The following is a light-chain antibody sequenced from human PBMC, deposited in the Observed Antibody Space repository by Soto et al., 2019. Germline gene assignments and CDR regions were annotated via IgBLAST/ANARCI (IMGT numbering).Light chain of an antibody. Sequence: EIVLTQSPGTLSLSPGERATLSCRASQSVSSSYLAWYQQKPGQAPRLLIYGASSRATGIPDRFSGSGSGTDFTLTISRLVPEDFEVYYCQQYGSSPRYTFGQGTKLEIK. CDR3: QQYGSSPRYT. CDR1: QSVSSSY. J-gene: IGKJ2*01. CDR2: GAS. V-gene: IGKV3-20*01.